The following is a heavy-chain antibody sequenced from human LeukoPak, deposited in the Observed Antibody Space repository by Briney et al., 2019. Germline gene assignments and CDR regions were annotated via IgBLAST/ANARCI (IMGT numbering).Heavy chain of an antibody. V-gene: IGHV4-39*01. CDR2: IYYSGST. CDR1: GDSISTSSYY. J-gene: IGHJ6*03. CDR3: ARHKDYYYSYMDV. Sequence: SETLSLTCSVSGDSISTSSYYGGWIRQPPGKGLGWIGTIYYSGSTYYNPSLTSLVTISVDTSKNQFSPKLSAVTAADTAVYYCARHKDYYYSYMDVWGKGTTVTISS.